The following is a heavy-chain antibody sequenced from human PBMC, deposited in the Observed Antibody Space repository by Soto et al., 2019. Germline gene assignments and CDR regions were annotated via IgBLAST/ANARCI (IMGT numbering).Heavy chain of an antibody. D-gene: IGHD2-8*01. Sequence: QVQLQESGPGLVKASQTLSLTCTVAGGTISRGGYYWNWIRQHPGKGLEWIGYIYYSGSTYYNPSLKSRLTVSLDTSKNQFSLKLSSVTAADTAVYYCARSVFPWGQGTLVTVSS. CDR2: IYYSGST. CDR3: ARSVFP. V-gene: IGHV4-31*03. CDR1: GGTISRGGYY. J-gene: IGHJ5*02.